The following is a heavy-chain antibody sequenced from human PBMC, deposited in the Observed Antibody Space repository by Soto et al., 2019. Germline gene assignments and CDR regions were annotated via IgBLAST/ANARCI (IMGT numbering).Heavy chain of an antibody. D-gene: IGHD2-2*01. V-gene: IGHV3-30*18. CDR1: GFTFRFYG. Sequence: VQMVESGGGVVQPGKSLRLSCETSGFTFRFYGMHWVRQAPGKGLECVAVISHDGNTHYYADSVKGRFTISRDNSKNTIYRLMNSRRLAASYTKNCAKDTGGDCPDNSCYFGSDYWGREPRFPVPP. CDR3: AKDTGGDCPDNSCYFGSDY. J-gene: IGHJ4*02. CDR2: ISHDGNTH.